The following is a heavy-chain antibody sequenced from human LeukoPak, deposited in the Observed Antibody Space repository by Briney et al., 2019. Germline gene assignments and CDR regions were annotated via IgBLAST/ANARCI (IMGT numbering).Heavy chain of an antibody. Sequence: SETLSLTCTVSGGSISSGDYYWSWIRQPPGKGLEWIGYIYYSGSTYYNPSLKSRVTISVDTSKNQFSLKLSSVTAADTAVYYCARDLLDTAMVPFDYWGQGTLVTVSS. D-gene: IGHD5-18*01. V-gene: IGHV4-30-4*08. J-gene: IGHJ4*02. CDR1: GGSISSGDYY. CDR2: IYYSGST. CDR3: ARDLLDTAMVPFDY.